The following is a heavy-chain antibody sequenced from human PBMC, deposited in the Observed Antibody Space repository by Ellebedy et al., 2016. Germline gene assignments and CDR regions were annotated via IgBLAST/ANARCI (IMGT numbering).Heavy chain of an antibody. V-gene: IGHV4-59*01. J-gene: IGHJ6*02. CDR2: IYSSGTT. D-gene: IGHD2/OR15-2a*01. CDR1: GGYISDYY. Sequence: GSLRLXXTVSGGYISDYYWSWIRQPPGKGLEWIGYIYSSGTTIYSPSLKSRVTISIDTSKNQFSLKLRSVTAADAAVYYCASLKGESVYYGLDVWGQGTTVIVSS. CDR3: ASLKGESVYYGLDV.